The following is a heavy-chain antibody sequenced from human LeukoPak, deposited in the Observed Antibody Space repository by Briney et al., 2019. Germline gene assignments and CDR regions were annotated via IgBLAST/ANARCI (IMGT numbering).Heavy chain of an antibody. Sequence: SETLSLTCAVYGGSFSGYYWSWIRQPPGKGLEWIGEINHSGHTNYSPSLKSRVSISVDTSKKQFSLKLSSVTAADTAVYYCASSIPGANSYYFDYWGQGTLVTVSS. D-gene: IGHD6-25*01. CDR3: ASSIPGANSYYFDY. V-gene: IGHV4-34*01. J-gene: IGHJ4*02. CDR2: INHSGHT. CDR1: GGSFSGYY.